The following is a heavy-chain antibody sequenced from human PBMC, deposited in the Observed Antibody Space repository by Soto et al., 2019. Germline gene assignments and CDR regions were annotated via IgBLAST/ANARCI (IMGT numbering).Heavy chain of an antibody. Sequence: EAQLLESGGGIVEPGGSLRLSCAASGFTFASYTMSWVRQAPGKGLQWVSYISDGGHNTYYADSVKGRFTISRDDLEGTLYLQMNSLRAEDRALYYCVREYYGSGVIWGQGTLVTVSS. CDR2: ISDGGHNT. CDR1: GFTFASYT. D-gene: IGHD3-10*01. V-gene: IGHV3-23*01. CDR3: VREYYGSGVI. J-gene: IGHJ4*02.